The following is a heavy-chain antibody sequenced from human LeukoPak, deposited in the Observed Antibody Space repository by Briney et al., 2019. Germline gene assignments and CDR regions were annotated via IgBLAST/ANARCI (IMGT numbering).Heavy chain of an antibody. D-gene: IGHD4-11*01. V-gene: IGHV3-23*01. Sequence: GGSLRLSCAASGFTFSTYAMSWVRQAPGKGLEWVSLISGSGGSTYYADSVKGRFTISRDNSKNTLYLQMHSLRAEDTAVYYCAKEKKTTTSFDYWGQGTLVTVSS. CDR1: GFTFSTYA. CDR2: ISGSGGST. J-gene: IGHJ4*02. CDR3: AKEKKTTTSFDY.